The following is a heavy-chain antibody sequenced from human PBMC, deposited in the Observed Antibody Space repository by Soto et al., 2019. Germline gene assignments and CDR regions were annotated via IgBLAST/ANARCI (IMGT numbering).Heavy chain of an antibody. Sequence: QVQLVQSGAEVKKPGSSVKVSCEASGGTFRSYSITWVRQAPGQGLEWMGRLIPILDISNHAQNFQGRVTITAEKSTTTAYLELSSLRSEDTAVYYCARGSVTAAGARYYYFGMDTWGQGTTVTVSS. CDR2: LIPILDIS. CDR1: GGTFRSYS. V-gene: IGHV1-69*02. J-gene: IGHJ6*02. CDR3: ARGSVTAAGARYYYFGMDT. D-gene: IGHD6-13*01.